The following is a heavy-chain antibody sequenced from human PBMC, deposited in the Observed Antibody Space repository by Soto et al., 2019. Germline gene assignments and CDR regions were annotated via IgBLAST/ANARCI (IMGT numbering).Heavy chain of an antibody. CDR3: AKPGDDGVGVFDI. D-gene: IGHD1-26*01. Sequence: QVQLQESGPGLVKPSETLSLTCTVSGGSINTYYWSWLRQSPGKGLEWIGYIYDNGRTNYKPSLESRVSISVDTSKNQFSLNLDSVTAADAAVYYCAKPGDDGVGVFDIWGRGTMVTVSS. J-gene: IGHJ3*02. V-gene: IGHV4-59*08. CDR2: IYDNGRT. CDR1: GGSINTYY.